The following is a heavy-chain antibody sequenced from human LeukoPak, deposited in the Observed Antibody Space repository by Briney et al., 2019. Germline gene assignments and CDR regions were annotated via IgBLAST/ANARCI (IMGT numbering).Heavy chain of an antibody. D-gene: IGHD5-12*01. CDR3: ARRIVATRVFDY. V-gene: IGHV3-23*01. CDR2: ISGRGVTT. J-gene: IGHJ4*02. Sequence: GGSLRLSCAASGVTFINYAMSWVRQAPGKGLEWVSIISGRGVTTDHADSVKGRFTISRDNSENTLYLQINSLRAEDTAIYYCARRIVATRVFDYWGQGILVHVSS. CDR1: GVTFINYA.